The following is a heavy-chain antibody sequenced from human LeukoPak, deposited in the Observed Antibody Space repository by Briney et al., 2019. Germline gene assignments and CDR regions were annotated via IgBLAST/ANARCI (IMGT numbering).Heavy chain of an antibody. CDR3: ARQARGGYYDSSGYYYYFDY. Sequence: SQTLSLTCTVSGGSISSGSYYWSWIRQPAGKGLEWIGRIYTSGSTNYNPSLKSQVTISVDTSKNRFSLKLSSVTAADTAVYYCARQARGGYYDSSGYYYYFDYWGQGTLVTVSS. CDR1: GGSISSGSYY. D-gene: IGHD3-22*01. V-gene: IGHV4-61*02. CDR2: IYTSGST. J-gene: IGHJ4*02.